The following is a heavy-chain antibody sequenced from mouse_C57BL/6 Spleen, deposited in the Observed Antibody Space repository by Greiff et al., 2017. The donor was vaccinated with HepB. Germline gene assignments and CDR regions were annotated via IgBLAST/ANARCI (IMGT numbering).Heavy chain of an antibody. CDR3: ALTGPHFDY. CDR1: GYAFSSSW. V-gene: IGHV1-82*01. J-gene: IGHJ2*01. CDR2: IYPGDGDT. D-gene: IGHD4-1*01. Sequence: QVQLQQSGPELVKPGASVKISCKASGYAFSSSWMNWVKQRPGKGLEWIGRIYPGDGDTNYNGKFKGKATLTADKSSSTAYMQLSSLTSEDSAVYFCALTGPHFDYWGQGTTLTVSS.